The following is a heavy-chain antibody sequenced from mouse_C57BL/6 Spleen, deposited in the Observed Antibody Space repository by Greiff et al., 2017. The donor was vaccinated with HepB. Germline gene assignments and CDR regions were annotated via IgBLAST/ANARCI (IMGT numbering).Heavy chain of an antibody. V-gene: IGHV5-17*01. J-gene: IGHJ2*01. CDR2: ISICSSTI. CDR3: ARQGGYFDY. CDR1: GFTFSDYG. Sequence: EVKLVESGGGLVKPGGSLKLSCAASGFTFSDYGMHWVRQAPEKGLEWVAYISICSSTIYYADTVKGRFTISRDNAKNTLFLQMTSLRSEDTAMYYCARQGGYFDYWGQGTTLTVSS.